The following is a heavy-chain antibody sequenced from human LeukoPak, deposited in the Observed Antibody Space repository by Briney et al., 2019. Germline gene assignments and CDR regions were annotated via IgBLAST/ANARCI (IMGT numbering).Heavy chain of an antibody. Sequence: PSETLSLTCAVYGGSFSGYYWSWIRQPPGKGLEWIGEINHSGSTNYNPSLKSRVTISVDTSKNRFSLKLSSVTAADTAVYYCAGTSRRYYDFWSGYFFVYWGQGTLVTVSS. CDR1: GGSFSGYY. D-gene: IGHD3-3*01. CDR3: AGTSRRYYDFWSGYFFVY. J-gene: IGHJ4*02. V-gene: IGHV4-34*01. CDR2: INHSGST.